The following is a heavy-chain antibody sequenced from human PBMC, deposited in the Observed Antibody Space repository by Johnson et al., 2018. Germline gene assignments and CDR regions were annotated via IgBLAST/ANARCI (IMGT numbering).Heavy chain of an antibody. V-gene: IGHV4-59*01. CDR2: VYYSGST. CDR1: DVSISSYY. CDR3: ARGKRPYSGYDFLVVPVQGMDV. Sequence: QVQLQESGPGLVKPSETLSLTCIVSDVSISSYYWSWIRQPPGKGLEWIGSVYYSGSTNYNPSLKSRVTISVDPSKDQFFLNLSSVTAADTAVYYCARGKRPYSGYDFLVVPVQGMDVWGQGTTVTVSS. J-gene: IGHJ6*02. D-gene: IGHD5-12*01.